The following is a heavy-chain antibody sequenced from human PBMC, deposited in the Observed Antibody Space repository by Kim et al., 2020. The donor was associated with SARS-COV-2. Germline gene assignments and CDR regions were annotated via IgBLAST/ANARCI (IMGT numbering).Heavy chain of an antibody. CDR1: GFTFRNYG. D-gene: IGHD2-15*01. CDR2: MNLNGSDT. Sequence: GGSLRLSCAASGFTFRNYGMHWVRQAPGKGLLWVSRMNLNGSDTTYADSVKGRFTISRDNGKNTLYLQMNSLGAEDTAVYYCVRGGSGGLDIWGQGTMVTVSS. CDR3: VRGGSGGLDI. V-gene: IGHV3-74*01. J-gene: IGHJ3*02.